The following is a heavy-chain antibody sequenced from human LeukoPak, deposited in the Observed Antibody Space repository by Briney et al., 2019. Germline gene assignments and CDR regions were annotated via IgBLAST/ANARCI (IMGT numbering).Heavy chain of an antibody. J-gene: IGHJ5*01. Sequence: GGSLRLSCTTSGFTFGDYLLSWFRQAPGKGLEWVGFTRSAAYGGTTEYAASVKGTFIISRDNSNNIAYLQMETLKTDDTAVYFCARARLLRQFDSWGQGTLVTVSS. V-gene: IGHV3-49*03. CDR2: TRSAAYGGTT. D-gene: IGHD6-25*01. CDR1: GFTFGDYL. CDR3: ARARLLRQFDS.